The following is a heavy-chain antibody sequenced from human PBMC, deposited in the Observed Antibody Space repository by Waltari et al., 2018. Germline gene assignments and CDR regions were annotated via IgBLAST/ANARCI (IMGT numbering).Heavy chain of an antibody. D-gene: IGHD4-17*01. CDR1: GFTFSSYS. Sequence: EVQLVESGGGLVKPGGSLRLSCAASGFTFSSYSMNWVRQAPGKGLEWVSSISSSSSYIYYADSVKGRVTISRDNAKNSLYLQMNSLRAEDTAVYYCASTVEAYYFDYWGQGTLVTVSS. CDR2: ISSSSSYI. J-gene: IGHJ4*02. V-gene: IGHV3-21*01. CDR3: ASTVEAYYFDY.